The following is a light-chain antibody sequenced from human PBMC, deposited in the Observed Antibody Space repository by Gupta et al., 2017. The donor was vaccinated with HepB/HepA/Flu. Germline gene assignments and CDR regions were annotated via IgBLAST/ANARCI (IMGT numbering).Light chain of an antibody. V-gene: IGKV2-30*01. CDR3: AQGTHWPFT. CDR2: EVS. J-gene: IGKJ3*01. Sequence: DVVMTQSPLSLPVTLGQPASISCRSSQSLVYSDGNTYLSWFQQRPGQSPRRLIYEVSNRDSGVPDRVSGSGSGTDFTLKISRVEAEDVGVYYCAQGTHWPFTFGPGTKVEIK. CDR1: QSLVYSDGNTY.